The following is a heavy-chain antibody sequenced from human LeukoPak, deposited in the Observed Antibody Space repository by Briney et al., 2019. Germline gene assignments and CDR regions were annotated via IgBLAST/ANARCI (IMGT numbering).Heavy chain of an antibody. Sequence: SETLSLTCTVSGGSLSSYYWSWIRQPPGKGLEWSGYIYYSGSTNYNPSLKSRVTISVDTSKNQFSLKLSSVTAADTAVYYCARVHDSSGYLAVYFDYWGQGTLVAVSS. D-gene: IGHD3-22*01. J-gene: IGHJ4*02. CDR2: IYYSGST. V-gene: IGHV4-59*01. CDR1: GGSLSSYY. CDR3: ARVHDSSGYLAVYFDY.